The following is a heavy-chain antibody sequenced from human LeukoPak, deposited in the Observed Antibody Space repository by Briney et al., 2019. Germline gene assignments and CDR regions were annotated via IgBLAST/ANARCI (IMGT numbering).Heavy chain of an antibody. CDR2: IYYSGST. D-gene: IGHD6-19*01. Sequence: SETLSLTCTVSGGSISSGDYYWSWIRQPPGKGLEWIGYIYYSGSTYYNPSLKSRVTISVDTSKNQFSLKLSSVTAADTAVYYCARDPGSAYAFDIWGQGTMVTVSS. V-gene: IGHV4-30-4*08. CDR3: ARDPGSAYAFDI. CDR1: GGSISSGDYY. J-gene: IGHJ3*02.